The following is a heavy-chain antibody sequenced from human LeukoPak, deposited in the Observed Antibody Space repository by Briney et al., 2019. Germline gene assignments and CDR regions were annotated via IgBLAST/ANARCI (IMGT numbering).Heavy chain of an antibody. CDR3: ARQGWASFYYYGVDV. CDR2: IYYSGST. V-gene: IGHV4-39*01. D-gene: IGHD6-19*01. Sequence: PSETLSLTCTVSGGSISSNSYYWGWIRQPPGKGLEWIGSIYYSGSTYYNSSLKSRVTISADTSKNQFSLKLSSVTAADTAVYYCARQGWASFYYYGVDVWGQGTPVTVSS. CDR1: GGSISSNSYY. J-gene: IGHJ6*02.